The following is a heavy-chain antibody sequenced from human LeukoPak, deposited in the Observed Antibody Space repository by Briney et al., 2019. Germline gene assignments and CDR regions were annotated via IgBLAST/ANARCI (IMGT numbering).Heavy chain of an antibody. V-gene: IGHV3-30*18. Sequence: GGSLTLSCAASGVTLSPYGMHWVRQAPGKGLEWVAAISYEGGTQHYADSVKGRFIISRDNPRNTLYLQMNILRTEDTAVYYCAKEGTPQVSTWYDLWGQGTQVIVSS. D-gene: IGHD3-10*01. CDR3: AKEGTPQVSTWYDL. CDR2: ISYEGGTQ. J-gene: IGHJ5*02. CDR1: GVTLSPYG.